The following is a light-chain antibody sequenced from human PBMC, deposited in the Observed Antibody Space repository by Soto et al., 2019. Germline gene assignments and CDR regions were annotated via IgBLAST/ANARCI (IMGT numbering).Light chain of an antibody. CDR1: QSVTNNY. J-gene: IGKJ1*01. V-gene: IGKV3-20*01. CDR3: HQYGTSPQT. Sequence: IVLTQSPGTLSLSPGERATLSCRASQSVTNNYVAWFQQKPGQAPRLLINGASTRVTGIPDRFSGSGSGTAFTLTISRVEPDDFAMYFCHQYGTSPQTFGQGTRMEIK. CDR2: GAS.